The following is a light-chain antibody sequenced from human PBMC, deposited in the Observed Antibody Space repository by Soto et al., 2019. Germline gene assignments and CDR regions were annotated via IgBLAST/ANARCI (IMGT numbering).Light chain of an antibody. Sequence: QSVLTQPASVSGSPGQSITISCTGTNSDVGGYNFVSWYQQHPGKAPKLMIFDVSNRPSGVSNRFSGSKSGNTASLTISGLQTEDDAEYYCSSYTRSTTDVFGTGTKLTVL. CDR1: NSDVGGYNF. CDR3: SSYTRSTTDV. J-gene: IGLJ1*01. CDR2: DVS. V-gene: IGLV2-14*01.